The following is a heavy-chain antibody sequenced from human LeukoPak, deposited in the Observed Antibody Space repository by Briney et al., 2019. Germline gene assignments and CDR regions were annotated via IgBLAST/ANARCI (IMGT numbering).Heavy chain of an antibody. CDR2: ISSIGTTI. CDR1: GFSLSSYV. Sequence: GGSLRLSCVASGFSLSSYVMNWVRQAPGKGLEWVSYISSIGTTIYYADSVKGRFTISRDNAKNSLYLQMNSLRAEDTAVYYCARGERGDYWGQGTLVTVSS. J-gene: IGHJ4*02. D-gene: IGHD1-26*01. V-gene: IGHV3-48*03. CDR3: ARGERGDY.